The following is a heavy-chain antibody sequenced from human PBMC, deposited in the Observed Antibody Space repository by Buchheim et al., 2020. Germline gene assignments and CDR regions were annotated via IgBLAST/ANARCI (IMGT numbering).Heavy chain of an antibody. D-gene: IGHD6-6*01. CDR3: AKGSSWGLTTYYYGMDV. J-gene: IGHJ6*02. Sequence: QVQLVESGGGVVQPGRSLRLSCAASGFTFSSYGMHWVRQAPGKGLEWVAFIRYDGSNKYYADSVKGRFTISRDNSKNKLYLQMNSLRAEETAVYYCAKGSSWGLTTYYYGMDVWGQGTT. V-gene: IGHV3-30*02. CDR2: IRYDGSNK. CDR1: GFTFSSYG.